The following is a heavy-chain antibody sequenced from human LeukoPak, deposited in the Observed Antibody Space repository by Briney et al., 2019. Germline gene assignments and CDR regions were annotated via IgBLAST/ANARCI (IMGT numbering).Heavy chain of an antibody. CDR3: ARHCGILYYYYMDV. CDR2: AFYSGKT. J-gene: IGHJ6*03. Sequence: SENLSLTCTVSGGSISIRGHYWGWIRQPPGKGLEWIGSAFYSGKTYYNPSLKSRLSISVDTSNNQFSLKLSSVTAADTAVYYCARHCGILYYYYMDVWGKGTTVTISS. CDR1: GGSISIRGHY. V-gene: IGHV4-39*01.